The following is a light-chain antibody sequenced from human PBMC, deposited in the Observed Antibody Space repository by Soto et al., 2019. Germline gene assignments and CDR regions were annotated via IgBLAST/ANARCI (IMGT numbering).Light chain of an antibody. CDR2: DVT. CDR1: SSDVGNYNR. J-gene: IGLJ1*01. CDR3: SSYTSSGTYV. V-gene: IGLV2-18*02. Sequence: QSVLTQPPSVSGSPGQSVAISCTGTSSDVGNYNRVSWYQQPPGTAPKLMIYDVTNRPSGVPDRFSGSKSGNTASLTISGLQADDEADYYCSSYTSSGTYVFGTGTKVTVL.